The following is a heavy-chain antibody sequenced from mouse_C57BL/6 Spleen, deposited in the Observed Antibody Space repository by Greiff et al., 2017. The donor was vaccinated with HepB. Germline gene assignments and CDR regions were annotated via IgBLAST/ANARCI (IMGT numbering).Heavy chain of an antibody. D-gene: IGHD1-1*01. CDR1: GYSITSGYY. CDR2: ISYDGSN. Sequence: VQLKESGPGLVKPSQSLSLTCSVTGYSITSGYYWNWIRQFPGNKLEWMGYISYDGSNNYNPSLKNRISITRDTSKNQFFLKLNSVTTEDTATYYCASDYYGSSPSWYFDVWGTGTTVTVSS. CDR3: ASDYYGSSPSWYFDV. V-gene: IGHV3-6*01. J-gene: IGHJ1*03.